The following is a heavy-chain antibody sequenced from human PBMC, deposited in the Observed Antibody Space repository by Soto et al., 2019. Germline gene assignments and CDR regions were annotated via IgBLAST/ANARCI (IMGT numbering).Heavy chain of an antibody. CDR1: GGSISSYY. J-gene: IGHJ3*02. CDR2: IYTSGST. D-gene: IGHD6-13*01. Sequence: QVQLQESGPGLVKPSETLSLTCTVSGGSISSYYWSWIRQPAGKGLEWIGRIYTSGSTNYNPSLKGRVTMSVDTSKHHLSLQLSSVTAADTAVSYCARRRGIGSSWSSYAFDTWGQDTMVTVSS. CDR3: ARRRGIGSSWSSYAFDT. V-gene: IGHV4-4*07.